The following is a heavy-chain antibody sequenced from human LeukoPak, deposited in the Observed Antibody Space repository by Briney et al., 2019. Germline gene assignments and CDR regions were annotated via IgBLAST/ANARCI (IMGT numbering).Heavy chain of an antibody. CDR2: TSDYGDTI. CDR3: ARAKMGN. V-gene: IGHV3-11*01. Sequence: GGSLGLSCAAAGFICSDYNMSWLRQAPGQGLTRGAYTSDYGDTIDYAVPVRGRFTVSRDKANNSLCLHMTSLRVEDTAVYHCARAKMGNWGQGAPVPVSA. CDR1: GFICSDYN. D-gene: IGHD2-8*01. J-gene: IGHJ4*02.